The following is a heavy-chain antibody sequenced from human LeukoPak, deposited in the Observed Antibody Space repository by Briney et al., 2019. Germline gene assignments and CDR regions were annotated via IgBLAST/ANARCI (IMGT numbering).Heavy chain of an antibody. CDR2: ISGSGSTT. CDR3: AKSRDYAGSEKVPFDY. V-gene: IGHV3-23*01. D-gene: IGHD1-26*01. J-gene: IGHJ4*02. Sequence: PPGGSLRLSCAASGFTFSSYAMSWVRQAPGKGLEWVSSISGSGSTTDYADSVKGRFTISRDSSKNAVFLQMNSLRAEDTAVYYCAKSRDYAGSEKVPFDYWGQGTLVTVSS. CDR1: GFTFSSYA.